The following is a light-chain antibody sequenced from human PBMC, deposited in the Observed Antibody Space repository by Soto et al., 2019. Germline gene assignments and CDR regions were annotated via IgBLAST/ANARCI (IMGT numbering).Light chain of an antibody. Sequence: EIVMTQSPATLSVSPGERATLSCRASQSVSSNLAWYQQKPGQAPRLLIYGASTRATGIPARFSGSGSGTEFNLTISSLQSEDFAVYYCQQYTQWPPYTFGQGTKLEIK. V-gene: IGKV3-15*01. CDR2: GAS. CDR3: QQYTQWPPYT. CDR1: QSVSSN. J-gene: IGKJ2*01.